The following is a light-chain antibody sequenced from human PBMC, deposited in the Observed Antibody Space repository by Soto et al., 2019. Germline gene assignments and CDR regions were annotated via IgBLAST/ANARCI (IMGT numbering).Light chain of an antibody. CDR3: CSYAGTYTYV. Sequence: QSVLTQPASVSGSPGQSITISCTATSSDVGAYNYVSWYQQHPGKAPKFMIYDVSKRPSGVPDRFSGSKSGNTASLTISGLQAEDEADYYCCSYAGTYTYVFGTGTKVTVL. CDR2: DVS. J-gene: IGLJ1*01. V-gene: IGLV2-11*01. CDR1: SSDVGAYNY.